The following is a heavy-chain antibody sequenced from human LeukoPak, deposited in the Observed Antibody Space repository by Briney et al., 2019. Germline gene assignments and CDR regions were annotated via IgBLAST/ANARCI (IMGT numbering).Heavy chain of an antibody. CDR2: ISGSGGST. CDR1: GFTFSSYA. CDR3: AKVNNFWSGPLGY. J-gene: IGHJ4*02. D-gene: IGHD3-3*01. Sequence: GGSLRLSCAASGFTFSSYARSWVRQAPGKGLEWVSAISGSGGSTYYADSVKGRFTISRDNSKNTLYLQMNSLRAEDTAVYYCAKVNNFWSGPLGYWGQGTLVTVSS. V-gene: IGHV3-23*01.